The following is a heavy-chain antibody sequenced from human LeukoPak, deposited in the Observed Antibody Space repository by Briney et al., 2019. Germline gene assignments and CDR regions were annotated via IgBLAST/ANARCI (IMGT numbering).Heavy chain of an antibody. CDR2: IYTSGST. D-gene: IGHD3-22*01. Sequence: SETLSLTCTVSGGSISSYYRSWIRQPAGKGLEWIGRIYTSGSTNYNPSLKSRVTMSVDTSKNQFSLKLSSVTAADTAVYYCARVRSMYYYDSSGYYPSDAFDIWGQGTMVTVSS. V-gene: IGHV4-4*07. J-gene: IGHJ3*02. CDR3: ARVRSMYYYDSSGYYPSDAFDI. CDR1: GGSISSYY.